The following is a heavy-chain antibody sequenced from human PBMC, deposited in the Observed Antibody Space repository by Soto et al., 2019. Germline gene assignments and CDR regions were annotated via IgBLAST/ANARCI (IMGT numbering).Heavy chain of an antibody. V-gene: IGHV4-30-4*01. CDR3: ARKNVDSSISSFDY. CDR1: GGSISSGDYY. D-gene: IGHD3-22*01. Sequence: KPSETLSLTCTVSGGSISSGDYYWSWIRQPPGKCLEWIGYIYYSGSTYYNPSLKSRVTISVDTSKNQFSLKLSSVTAADTAVYYCARKNVDSSISSFDYWGQGTLVTVYS. J-gene: IGHJ4*02. CDR2: IYYSGST.